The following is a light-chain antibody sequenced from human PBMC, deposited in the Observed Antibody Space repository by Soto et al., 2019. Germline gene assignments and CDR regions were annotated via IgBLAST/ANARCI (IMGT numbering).Light chain of an antibody. Sequence: EIVLTQSPATLSLSPGERATLSCRASQSVISYLAWYQQKPGQAPRLLIYDASNRATGIPARFSSSRSGTDFTLTISSLEPDDFAVYYCQQRSNWPPSLTFGGGTKVEIK. CDR2: DAS. V-gene: IGKV3-11*01. CDR1: QSVISY. CDR3: QQRSNWPPSLT. J-gene: IGKJ4*01.